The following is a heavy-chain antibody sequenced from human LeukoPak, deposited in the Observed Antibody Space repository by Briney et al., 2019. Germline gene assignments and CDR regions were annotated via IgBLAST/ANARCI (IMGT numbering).Heavy chain of an antibody. D-gene: IGHD2/OR15-2a*01. CDR3: AREDSNSENF. J-gene: IGHJ4*02. V-gene: IGHV1-18*01. CDR2: IAAYNGAT. CDR1: GYPFTSYG. Sequence: ASVKVSCKASGYPFTSYGLTWVRQTPGQGLQWMGWIAAYNGATNYAQIFQGRISMTTDTSTNTGYMELRSLTSDDTAVYYCAREDSNSENFWGQGTLVNVSS.